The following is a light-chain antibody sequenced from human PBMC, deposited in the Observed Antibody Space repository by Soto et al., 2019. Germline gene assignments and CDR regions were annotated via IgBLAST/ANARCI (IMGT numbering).Light chain of an antibody. CDR1: QSISSW. CDR3: QQYNSLWT. Sequence: DIQMTQSPSTLSASVGDRVTITCRASQSISSWLAWYQQKPGKAPKLLIYKASSLESGVPSRFSGSGSGTELTLTISSLQPDDFADYYCQQYNSLWTFGQGTKVEIK. J-gene: IGKJ1*01. CDR2: KAS. V-gene: IGKV1-5*03.